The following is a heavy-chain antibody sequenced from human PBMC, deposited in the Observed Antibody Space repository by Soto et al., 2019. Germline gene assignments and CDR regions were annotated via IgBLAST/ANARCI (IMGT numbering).Heavy chain of an antibody. CDR1: GYTFTSYD. V-gene: IGHV1-8*01. J-gene: IGHJ5*02. CDR3: ARGLRDYDFWSGYYNGRFDP. D-gene: IGHD3-3*01. Sequence: ASVKVSCKASGYTFTSYDINWVRQATGQGLEWMGWMNPNSGNTGYAQKFQGRVTMTRNTSISTAYMELSSLRSEDTAVYYCARGLRDYDFWSGYYNGRFDPWGQGTLVTVSS. CDR2: MNPNSGNT.